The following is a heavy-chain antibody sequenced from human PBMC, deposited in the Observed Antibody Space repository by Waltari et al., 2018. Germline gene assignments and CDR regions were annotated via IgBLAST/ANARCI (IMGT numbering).Heavy chain of an antibody. D-gene: IGHD3-16*01. J-gene: IGHJ4*02. V-gene: IGHV3-23*01. CDR2: IRGGGIKT. Sequence: EVQLLESGGGLVQPGGSLRLSCLASGFTFSNYAMTWVRQGPGKGLDGVSGIRGGGIKTYYADSVKGRFTISRDNSKNTLYLQMNSLRAEDTAVYSCARVHSLGQYDSNGQESNFDHWGQGALVTVSS. CDR1: GFTFSNYA. CDR3: ARVHSLGQYDSNGQESNFDH.